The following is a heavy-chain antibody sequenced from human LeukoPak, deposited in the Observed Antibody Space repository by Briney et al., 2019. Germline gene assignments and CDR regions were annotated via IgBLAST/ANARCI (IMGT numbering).Heavy chain of an antibody. Sequence: SETLSLTCTVSGGSISSGSYYWSWIRQPAGKGLEWIGRIYTSGSTNYNPSLKSRVTISVDTSKNQFSLKLSSVTAADTAVYYCARVAPMPYYFDYWGQGTLATVSS. J-gene: IGHJ4*02. D-gene: IGHD2-2*01. CDR2: IYTSGST. CDR1: GGSISSGSYY. V-gene: IGHV4-61*02. CDR3: ARVAPMPYYFDY.